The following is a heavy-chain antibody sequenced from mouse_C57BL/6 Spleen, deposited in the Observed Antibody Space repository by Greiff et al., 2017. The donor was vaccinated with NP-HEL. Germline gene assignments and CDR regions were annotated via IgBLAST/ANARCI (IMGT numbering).Heavy chain of an antibody. Sequence: VQLQQSGAELVKPGASVKISCKASGYAFSSYWMNWVKQRPGKGLEWIGQIYPGDGDTNYNGKFKGKATLTADKSSSTAYMQLSSLTSEDSAVYFCARSGIITTVVVDYWGQGTTLTVSS. CDR3: ARSGIITTVVVDY. D-gene: IGHD1-1*01. CDR2: IYPGDGDT. CDR1: GYAFSSYW. V-gene: IGHV1-80*01. J-gene: IGHJ2*01.